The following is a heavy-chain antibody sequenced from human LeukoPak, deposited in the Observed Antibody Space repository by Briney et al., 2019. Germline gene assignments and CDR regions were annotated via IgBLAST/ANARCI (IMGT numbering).Heavy chain of an antibody. CDR3: ARNYYDSSGYYLEFAFDI. CDR2: IYYSGST. Sequence: PSETLSLTCTVSGGSISSGGYYWSWIRQHPGKGLEWIGYIYYSGSTYYNPSLKSRVTISVDTSKNQFSLKLSSVTAADTAVYYCARNYYDSSGYYLEFAFDIWGQGTMVTVSS. J-gene: IGHJ3*02. CDR1: GGSISSGGYY. D-gene: IGHD3-22*01. V-gene: IGHV4-31*03.